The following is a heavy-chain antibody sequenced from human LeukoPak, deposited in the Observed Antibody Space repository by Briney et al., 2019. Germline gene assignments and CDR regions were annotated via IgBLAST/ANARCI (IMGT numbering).Heavy chain of an antibody. CDR3: ARTRPEGYYYGMDV. CDR1: GGSFSGYY. Sequence: SETLSLTCAVYGGSFSGYYWSWIRQPPGKGLEWIGEISHSGSTNYNPSLTSRVTISVDTSKNQFSLKLSSVTAADTAVYYCARTRPEGYYYGMDVWGQGTTVTVSS. CDR2: ISHSGST. J-gene: IGHJ6*02. V-gene: IGHV4-34*01.